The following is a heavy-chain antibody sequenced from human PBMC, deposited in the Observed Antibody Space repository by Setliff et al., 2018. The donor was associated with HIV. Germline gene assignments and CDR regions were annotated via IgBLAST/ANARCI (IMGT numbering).Heavy chain of an antibody. CDR3: ARDRALRFSKSPSFNYFDV. Sequence: PSETLSLTCLVFGYSITNGNYWAWIRQSPGKGLEWIGSIYSTGRTYYNPSHKSRLTMSVDTAKNRFSLKLISVTAADTAVYYCARDRALRFSKSPSFNYFDVWGQGALVTVSS. CDR1: GYSITNGNY. V-gene: IGHV4-38-2*02. J-gene: IGHJ4*02. D-gene: IGHD3-10*01. CDR2: IYSTGRT.